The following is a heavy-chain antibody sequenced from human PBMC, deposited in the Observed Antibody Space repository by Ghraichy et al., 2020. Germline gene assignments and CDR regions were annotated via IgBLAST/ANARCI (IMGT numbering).Heavy chain of an antibody. CDR1: GFTFSSYA. Sequence: GGSLRLSCAASGFTFSSYAMHWVRQAPGKGLEWVAVISYDGSNKYYADSVKGRFTISRDNSKNTLYLQMNSLRAEDTAVYYCARAKVGYNSPYYFYYWGQGTLVTVSS. D-gene: IGHD5-24*01. CDR3: ARAKVGYNSPYYFYY. V-gene: IGHV3-30-3*01. CDR2: ISYDGSNK. J-gene: IGHJ4*02.